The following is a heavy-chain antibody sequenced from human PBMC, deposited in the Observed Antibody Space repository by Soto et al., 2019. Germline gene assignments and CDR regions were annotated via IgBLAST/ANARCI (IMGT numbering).Heavy chain of an antibody. J-gene: IGHJ4*02. Sequence: SETLSLTCTVSGYSISSGYYWGWIRQPPGKGLEWIGSIYHSGSTYYNPSLKSRVTISVDTSKNQFSLKLSSVTAADTAVYYCARDICSSTSCYLDGGNYFDYWGQGTLVTVSS. CDR3: ARDICSSTSCYLDGGNYFDY. CDR2: IYHSGST. CDR1: GYSISSGYY. V-gene: IGHV4-38-2*02. D-gene: IGHD2-2*01.